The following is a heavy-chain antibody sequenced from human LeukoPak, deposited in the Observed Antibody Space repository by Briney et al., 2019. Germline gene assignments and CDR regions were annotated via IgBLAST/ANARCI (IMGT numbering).Heavy chain of an antibody. J-gene: IGHJ4*02. V-gene: IGHV3-30*04. CDR3: ARGGNYGGNPGYFDY. CDR2: ISYDGSNK. CDR1: GFTFSSYA. Sequence: GSLRLSCAASGFTFSSYAMHWVRQAPGKGVEWVAVISYDGSNKYYADSVKGRFTISRDNSKNTLYLQMNSLRAEDTAVYYCARGGNYGGNPGYFDYWGQGTLVTVSS. D-gene: IGHD4-23*01.